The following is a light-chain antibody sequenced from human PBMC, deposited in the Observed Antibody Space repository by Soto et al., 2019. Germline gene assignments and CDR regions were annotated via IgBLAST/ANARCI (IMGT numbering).Light chain of an antibody. V-gene: IGLV2-14*01. CDR3: SSYTSSSTLEGVV. CDR2: DVS. Sequence: QSALTQPASVSGSPGQSITISCTGTSSDVGGYNYVSWYQQHPGKAPKLMIYDVSNRPSGVSNRFSGSKSGNTASLTISRLQAEDEADYYCSSYTSSSTLEGVVFGGGTKLTVL. CDR1: SSDVGGYNY. J-gene: IGLJ2*01.